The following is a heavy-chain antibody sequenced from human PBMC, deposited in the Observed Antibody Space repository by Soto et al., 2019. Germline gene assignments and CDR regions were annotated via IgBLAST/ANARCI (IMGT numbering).Heavy chain of an antibody. Sequence: GGSLRLSCAASGFTFSSYGMHWVRQAPGKGLEWVAVIWYDGSNKYYADSVKGRFTISRDNSKNTLYLQMNSLRAEDTAVYYCARDGAAAGTLPDYWGQGTLVTVSS. CDR1: GFTFSSYG. CDR2: IWYDGSNK. D-gene: IGHD6-13*01. V-gene: IGHV3-33*01. CDR3: ARDGAAAGTLPDY. J-gene: IGHJ4*02.